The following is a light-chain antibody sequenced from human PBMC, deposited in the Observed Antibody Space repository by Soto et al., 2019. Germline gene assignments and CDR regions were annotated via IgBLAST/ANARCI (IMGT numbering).Light chain of an antibody. CDR1: SSDVGGYNY. Sequence: QSALTQPASVSGSPGQAFTISCTGTSSDVGGYNYVSWYQQHPGKAPKLMIYEVSNRPSGFSNRFSGSKSGNTASLTISGLQAEDEADYYCSSYTSSSTLFGTGTKVTVL. CDR3: SSYTSSSTL. V-gene: IGLV2-14*01. CDR2: EVS. J-gene: IGLJ1*01.